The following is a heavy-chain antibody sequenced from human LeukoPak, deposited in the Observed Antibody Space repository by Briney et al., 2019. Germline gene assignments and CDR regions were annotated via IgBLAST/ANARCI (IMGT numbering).Heavy chain of an antibody. CDR2: IKRDGSEK. J-gene: IGHJ6*03. D-gene: IGHD4-11*01. V-gene: IGHV3-7*01. CDR1: GFTFSSYW. CDR3: AREGIDYTNFYNYFYMDV. Sequence: GGSLRLSCAASGFTFSSYWMSWVRQARGKGLEWVANIKRDGSEKYSVDSVKGRCTISRDNVKNSLYLQMNSLRAEDTAVYYCAREGIDYTNFYNYFYMDVWGKGTTVTVS.